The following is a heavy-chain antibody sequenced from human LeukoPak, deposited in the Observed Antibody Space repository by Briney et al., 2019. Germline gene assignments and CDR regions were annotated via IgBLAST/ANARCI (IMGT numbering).Heavy chain of an antibody. CDR2: ISSGVGSI. CDR1: GFTFSNYE. CDR3: AREGANYYYGMDV. V-gene: IGHV3-48*03. J-gene: IGHJ6*02. Sequence: GGSLRLSCAASGFTFSNYEMNWVRQAPGKGLEWVSFISSGVGSIYYADSVKGRFTISRDNVKNSLFLQMNSLRAEDTAVYYCAREGANYYYGMDVWGQGTTVAVSS.